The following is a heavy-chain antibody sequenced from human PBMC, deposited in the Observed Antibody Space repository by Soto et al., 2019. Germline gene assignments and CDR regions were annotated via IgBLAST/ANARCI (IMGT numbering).Heavy chain of an antibody. CDR1: GGTFSSYA. V-gene: IGHV1-69*12. Sequence: QVQLVQSGAEVKKPGSSVKVSCKASGGTFSSYAISWVRQAPGQGLEWMGGRIPIFGTAKYAQKFQGRVTMTADEATGTAYMELSSLRSEDTAVYYCARDRGYSYEGFDYWGQGTLVTVSS. D-gene: IGHD5-18*01. CDR2: RIPIFGTA. CDR3: ARDRGYSYEGFDY. J-gene: IGHJ4*02.